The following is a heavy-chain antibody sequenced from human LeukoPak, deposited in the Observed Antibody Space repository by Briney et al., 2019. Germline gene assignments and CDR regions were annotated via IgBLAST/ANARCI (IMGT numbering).Heavy chain of an antibody. Sequence: PGGSLRLSCVASGFTFSAYAMNWVRLAPGKGLEWVSTFKTNSGQVYYAESVRGRFTISRDNSKNTLYLQMSSLRAEDTAVYYCAKYRTTDYYYYDMDVWGQGTTVTVPS. D-gene: IGHD2/OR15-2a*01. CDR2: FKTNSGQV. J-gene: IGHJ6*02. CDR1: GFTFSAYA. V-gene: IGHV3-23*01. CDR3: AKYRTTDYYYYDMDV.